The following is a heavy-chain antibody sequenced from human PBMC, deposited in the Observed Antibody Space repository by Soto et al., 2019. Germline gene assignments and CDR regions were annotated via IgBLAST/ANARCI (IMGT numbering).Heavy chain of an antibody. J-gene: IGHJ2*01. CDR2: IKQDGSEK. D-gene: IGHD2-2*01. V-gene: IGHV3-7*01. CDR3: ARAGVVPARLGGTFDL. CDR1: GFTFSSYW. Sequence: PGGSLRLSCAAYGFTFSSYWMSWVRQAPGKGLEWVANIKQDGSEKYYVDSVKGRFTISRDNAKNSLYLQMNSLRAEDTAVYYCARAGVVPARLGGTFDLWGRGTLVTVSS.